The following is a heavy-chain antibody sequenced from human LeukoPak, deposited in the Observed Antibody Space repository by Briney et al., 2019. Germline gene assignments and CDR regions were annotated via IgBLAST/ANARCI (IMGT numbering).Heavy chain of an antibody. CDR1: GFTFNIYG. D-gene: IGHD3-22*01. Sequence: PGGSLRLSCAASGFTFNIYGMHWVRQAPGKGLEWVATISYDGSKQYYADSVKSRFTVSRDNSKNTLYLEMNSLRAEDTAVYYCAKGGGSGYYDSSAYCFDYWGQGTLVTVTS. CDR3: AKGGGSGYYDSSAYCFDY. CDR2: ISYDGSKQ. J-gene: IGHJ4*02. V-gene: IGHV3-30*18.